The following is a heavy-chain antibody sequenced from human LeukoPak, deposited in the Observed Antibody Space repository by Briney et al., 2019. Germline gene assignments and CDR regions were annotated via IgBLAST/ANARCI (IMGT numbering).Heavy chain of an antibody. CDR2: IIPIFGTA. V-gene: IGHV1-69*13. Sequence: SVKVSCKASGYTFTSYGISWVRQAPGQGLEWMGGIIPIFGTANYAQKFQGRVTITADESTSTAYMELSSLRSEDTAVYYCAGKSPARRVDYYYYYMDVWGKGTTVTVSS. CDR1: GYTFTSYG. J-gene: IGHJ6*03. CDR3: AGKSPARRVDYYYYYMDV. D-gene: IGHD6-6*01.